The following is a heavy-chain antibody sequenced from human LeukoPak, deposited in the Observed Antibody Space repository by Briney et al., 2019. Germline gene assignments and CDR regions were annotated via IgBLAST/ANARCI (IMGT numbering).Heavy chain of an antibody. D-gene: IGHD4-23*01. CDR1: GVSISSNY. Sequence: SETLSLTCTVSGVSISSNYWNWIRQPPGKGLEWIGYISYKGSPNYNPSLKSRVTITADTSNSQFSLKLSSVTAADTAVYYCARSLIQYGADSAWPIHFDSWGQGTLVTVSS. V-gene: IGHV4-59*08. J-gene: IGHJ4*02. CDR2: ISYKGSP. CDR3: ARSLIQYGADSAWPIHFDS.